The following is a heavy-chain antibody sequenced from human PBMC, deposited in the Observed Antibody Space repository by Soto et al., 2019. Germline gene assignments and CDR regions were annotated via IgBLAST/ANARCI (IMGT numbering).Heavy chain of an antibody. CDR3: ASAEYSSSWSPYYYYYGMDV. V-gene: IGHV3-30*14. CDR1: GFTFDSYP. D-gene: IGHD6-13*01. J-gene: IGHJ6*02. Sequence: PGGSLRLSCAVSGFTFDSYPMHWVRQAPGKGLEWVAVVSYDGTKEYYADSVKGRFTISRDNSKSTLSLQMNSLRADDTAVYYCASAEYSSSWSPYYYYYGMDVWGQGTTVTVSS. CDR2: VSYDGTKE.